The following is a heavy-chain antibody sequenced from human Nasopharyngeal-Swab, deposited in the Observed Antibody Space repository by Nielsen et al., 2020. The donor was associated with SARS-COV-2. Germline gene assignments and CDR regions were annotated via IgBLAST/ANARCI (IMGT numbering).Heavy chain of an antibody. J-gene: IGHJ4*02. CDR2: INTKSGGT. D-gene: IGHD3-10*01. CDR1: GYSFAGYY. CDR3: ARDAIPAYGSGTYHDY. V-gene: IGHV1-2*06. Sequence: ASVKVSCKASGYSFAGYYMHWVRQAPGQGLEWMGRINTKSGGTDYAQKLQGRVTMTRDTSISTAYMELSSLISDDTAVYYCARDAIPAYGSGTYHDYWGQGTLVTVSS.